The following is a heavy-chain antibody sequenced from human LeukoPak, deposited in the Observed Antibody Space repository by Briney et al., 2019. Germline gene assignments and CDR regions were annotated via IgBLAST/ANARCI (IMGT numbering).Heavy chain of an antibody. V-gene: IGHV3-53*01. D-gene: IGHD5-18*01. Sequence: GGSLRLSCAASGFTDISNYMNWVRQAPGKGLEWVSVIFSGGNTYYADSVKGRFTISRDNSKNTVYLQMNSLRAEDTAVYYCARGDRGYTYGYTIWGQGTLVTVSS. CDR1: GFTDISNY. CDR3: ARGDRGYTYGYTI. J-gene: IGHJ4*02. CDR2: IFSGGNT.